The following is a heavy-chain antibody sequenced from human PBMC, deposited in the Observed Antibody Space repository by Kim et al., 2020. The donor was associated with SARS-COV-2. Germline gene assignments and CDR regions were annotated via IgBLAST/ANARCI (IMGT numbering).Heavy chain of an antibody. V-gene: IGHV1-18*01. CDR3: ATNRGSGRPFDY. Sequence: NYAQKLQGRVTMTTDTSTSTAYMELRSLRSDDTAVYYCATNRGSGRPFDYWGQGTLVTVSS. D-gene: IGHD3-10*01. J-gene: IGHJ4*02.